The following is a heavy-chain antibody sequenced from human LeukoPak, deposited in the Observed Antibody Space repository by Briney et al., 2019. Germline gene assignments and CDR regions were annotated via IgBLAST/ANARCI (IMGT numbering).Heavy chain of an antibody. V-gene: IGHV4-39*01. D-gene: IGHD2-21*02. CDR3: ARQSVTAMLFGFDY. Sequence: SSETLSLTCTVSGGSISSVRYYWGWLRQPPGKGLEWIGTIFYGGSTYYNPSLKSRVSVAVDRSKNQFSLKLTSVTAADTAFYFCARQSVTAMLFGFDYWGQGTLVAVPS. CDR1: GGSISSVRYY. J-gene: IGHJ4*02. CDR2: IFYGGST.